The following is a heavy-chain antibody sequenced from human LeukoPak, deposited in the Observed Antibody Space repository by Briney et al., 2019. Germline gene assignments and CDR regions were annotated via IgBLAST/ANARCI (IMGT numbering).Heavy chain of an antibody. CDR3: ARDPYSGSYGNYYYYFMDV. V-gene: IGHV3-66*01. CDR2: IYSGTT. D-gene: IGHD1-26*01. J-gene: IGHJ6*03. CDR1: GFTFDDYA. Sequence: GGSLRLSCAASGFTFDDYAMHWVRQAPGKGLEWVSFIYSGTTHYSDSVKGRFTISRDNSKNTLYLQMNSLRAEDTAVYYCARDPYSGSYGNYYYYFMDVWGKGTTVTISS.